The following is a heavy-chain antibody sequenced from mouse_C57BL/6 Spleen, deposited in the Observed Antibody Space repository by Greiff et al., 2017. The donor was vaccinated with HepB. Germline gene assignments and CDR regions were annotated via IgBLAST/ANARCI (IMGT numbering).Heavy chain of an antibody. CDR1: GYTFTSYW. CDR3: ARYDEGAMDY. Sequence: QVHVKQPGAELVMPGASVKLSCKASGYTFTSYWMHWVKQRPGQGLEWIGEIDPSDSYTNYNQKFKGKSTLTVDKSSSTAYMQLSSLTSEDSAVYYCARYDEGAMDYWGQGTSVTVSS. J-gene: IGHJ4*01. V-gene: IGHV1-69*01. D-gene: IGHD2-3*01. CDR2: IDPSDSYT.